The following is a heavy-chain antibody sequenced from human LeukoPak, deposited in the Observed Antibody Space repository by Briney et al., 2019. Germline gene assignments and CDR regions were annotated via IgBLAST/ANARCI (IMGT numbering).Heavy chain of an antibody. J-gene: IGHJ3*02. Sequence: SQTLSLTCTVSGGSISSVDYYWSWIRQYPGKGLEWIGYINYRGSAYYNPSLRSRVTISVDTSKNQFSLKLTSVTAADTAVYYCARSRPITIFGVVGATAFDIWGQGTMVTVSS. CDR2: INYRGSA. CDR1: GGSISSVDYY. CDR3: ARSRPITIFGVVGATAFDI. V-gene: IGHV4-31*03. D-gene: IGHD3-3*01.